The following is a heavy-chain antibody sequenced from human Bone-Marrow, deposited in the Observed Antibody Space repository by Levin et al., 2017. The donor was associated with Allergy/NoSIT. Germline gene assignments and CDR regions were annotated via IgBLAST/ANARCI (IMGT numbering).Heavy chain of an antibody. CDR2: ISASGNTK. J-gene: IGHJ5*01. Sequence: GGSLRLSCAASGFNFSGYEMNWVRQAPGKGLEWIAYISASGNTKHLADSVMGRFSLSRDNAKNSLSLQMNNLRVEDTALYYCAREEGVIRYNWFDSWGQGTLVTVSS. CDR3: AREEGVIRYNWFDS. V-gene: IGHV3-48*03. CDR1: GFNFSGYE. D-gene: IGHD2-21*01.